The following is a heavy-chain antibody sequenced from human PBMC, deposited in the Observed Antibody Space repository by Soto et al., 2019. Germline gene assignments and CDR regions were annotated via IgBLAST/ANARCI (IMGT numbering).Heavy chain of an antibody. D-gene: IGHD4-17*01. CDR2: INWNGGST. J-gene: IGHJ3*02. Sequence: PGGSLRLSCAASGFTFDDYGMSWVRQAPGKGLEWVSGINWNGGSTGYADSVKGRFTISRDNAKNSLYLQMNSLRAEDTALYHCARDGPSYGDSSDWYAFDIWGQGAMVTVSS. CDR3: ARDGPSYGDSSDWYAFDI. V-gene: IGHV3-20*01. CDR1: GFTFDDYG.